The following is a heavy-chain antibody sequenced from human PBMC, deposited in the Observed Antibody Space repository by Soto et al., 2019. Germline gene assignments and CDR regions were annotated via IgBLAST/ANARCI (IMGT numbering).Heavy chain of an antibody. D-gene: IGHD3-22*01. V-gene: IGHV1-24*01. Sequence: ASVKASCQVSGYTRTKLSMYWVRQAPGKGLEWMGGFDPEDGETIYAQKFQGRVTMTEDTSTDTAYMELSSLRSEDTAVYYCATAGYYDSSGLKLDYWGQGTLVTVSS. CDR2: FDPEDGET. J-gene: IGHJ4*02. CDR3: ATAGYYDSSGLKLDY. CDR1: GYTRTKLS.